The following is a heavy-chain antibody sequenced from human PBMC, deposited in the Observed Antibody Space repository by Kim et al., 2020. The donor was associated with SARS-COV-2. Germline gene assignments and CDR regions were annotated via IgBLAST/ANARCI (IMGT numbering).Heavy chain of an antibody. CDR3: AKAHLSYCTSSHSAGYCYFDS. V-gene: IGHV3-9*01. J-gene: IGHJ4*02. CDR2: ISWNSGTL. Sequence: GGSLRLFCVASGFSFDNFAMHWVRQVPGKDLEWVSSISWNSGTLTYADSVKGRFTISRDNEKSSLFLQMNGLRTEDTALYFCAKAHLSYCTSSHSAGYCYFDSWGQGTLVTVSS. CDR1: GFSFDNFA. D-gene: IGHD3-3*01.